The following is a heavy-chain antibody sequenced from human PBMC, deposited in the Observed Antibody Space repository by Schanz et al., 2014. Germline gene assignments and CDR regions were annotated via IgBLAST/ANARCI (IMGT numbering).Heavy chain of an antibody. Sequence: EVQLVESGGGLVKPGGSLRLSCAVSGFTVSSNHMSWVRQAPGKGLEWVSVIYSGIGAYYADSVKDRFTVSRDNAKNSLYLQMNSLRAEDTAVYYCAREQIMAAAGLVDYWGHGTLVTVSS. J-gene: IGHJ4*01. V-gene: IGHV3-66*01. CDR1: GFTVSSNH. D-gene: IGHD6-13*01. CDR2: IYSGIGA. CDR3: AREQIMAAAGLVDY.